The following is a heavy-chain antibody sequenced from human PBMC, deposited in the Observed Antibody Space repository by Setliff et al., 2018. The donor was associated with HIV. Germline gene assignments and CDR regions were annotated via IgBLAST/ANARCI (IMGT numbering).Heavy chain of an antibody. CDR1: GFTFDRFW. CDR3: TTEGQIIVATLYWYFDL. V-gene: IGHV3-74*01. CDR2: VNRDGSST. J-gene: IGHJ2*01. D-gene: IGHD5-12*01. Sequence: GGSLRLSCAASGFTFDRFWMHWVRQAPGKGLVWVSRVNRDGSSTTYADSVKDRFTISRDNAKNTLYLQMNSLKTEDTAVYYCTTEGQIIVATLYWYFDLWGRGTLVTVSS.